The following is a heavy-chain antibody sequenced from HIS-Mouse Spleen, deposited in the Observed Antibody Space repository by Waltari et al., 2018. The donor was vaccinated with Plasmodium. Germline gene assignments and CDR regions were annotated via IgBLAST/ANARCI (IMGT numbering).Heavy chain of an antibody. CDR3: AKEVLGYYDFWSRPDY. V-gene: IGHV3-30*18. CDR2: IAYDGRNK. Sequence: QVQLVESGGGVVQPGRSLRLSCAASGFTFSSYGMHWVRQAPGKGLELVAVIAYDGRNKYYADAVKGRFTISRDNSKNTLYLQMNSLRAEDTAVYYCAKEVLGYYDFWSRPDYWGQGTLVTVSS. D-gene: IGHD3-3*01. CDR1: GFTFSSYG. J-gene: IGHJ4*02.